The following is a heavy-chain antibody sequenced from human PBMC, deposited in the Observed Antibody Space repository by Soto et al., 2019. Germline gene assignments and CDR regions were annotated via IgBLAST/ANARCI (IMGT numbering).Heavy chain of an antibody. V-gene: IGHV1-24*01. J-gene: IGHJ6*02. Sequence: KRLEWMGGFDPEDGETIYAQKFQGRVTMTEDTSTDTAYMELSSLRSEDTAVYYCATATAMTTRRDNNYYYGMDIWGQPPTLTVYS. CDR2: FDPEDGET. D-gene: IGHD5-18*01. CDR3: ATATAMTTRRDNNYYYGMDI.